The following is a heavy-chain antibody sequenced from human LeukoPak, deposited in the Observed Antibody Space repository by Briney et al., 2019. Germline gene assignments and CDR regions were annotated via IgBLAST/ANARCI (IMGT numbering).Heavy chain of an antibody. CDR2: IRYDGSNK. Sequence: AGGSLRLSCAASGFTFSSYGMHWVRQAPGKGLEWVAFIRYDGSNKYYADSVKGRFTISRDNSKNTLYLQMNSLRAEDTAVYYCAKRRYGSGSYLDYWGQGTLVTVSS. D-gene: IGHD3-10*01. CDR3: AKRRYGSGSYLDY. CDR1: GFTFSSYG. J-gene: IGHJ4*02. V-gene: IGHV3-30*02.